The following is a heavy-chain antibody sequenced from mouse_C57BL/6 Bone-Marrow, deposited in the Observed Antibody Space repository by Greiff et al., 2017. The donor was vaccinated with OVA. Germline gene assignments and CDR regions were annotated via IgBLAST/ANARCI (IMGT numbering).Heavy chain of an antibody. CDR3: ARRSFWYFDV. Sequence: EVQLVESGGGLVQPGGSLKLSCAASGFTFSDYYMYWVRQTPEKRLEWVAYISNGGGSPYYPDTVKGRFTISRDNAKNTLYLQMSRLKSEDTAMYYCARRSFWYFDVWGTGTTVTVSS. CDR1: GFTFSDYY. CDR2: ISNGGGSP. V-gene: IGHV5-12*01. J-gene: IGHJ1*03.